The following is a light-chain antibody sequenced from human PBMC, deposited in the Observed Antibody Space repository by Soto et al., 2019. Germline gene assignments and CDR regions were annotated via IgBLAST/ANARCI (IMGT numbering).Light chain of an antibody. J-gene: IGLJ1*01. CDR1: SFNIGDNA. Sequence: QSVLTQPPSVAAAPRQRVTISCSGSSFNIGDNAVNWYQQFPGKAPKLLIYYDDLLPSGVSDRFSGPKSGTSASLVISGLQSDDEADYYCSAWDDTLNGVVFGTGTKLTVL. V-gene: IGLV1-36*01. CDR3: SAWDDTLNGVV. CDR2: YDD.